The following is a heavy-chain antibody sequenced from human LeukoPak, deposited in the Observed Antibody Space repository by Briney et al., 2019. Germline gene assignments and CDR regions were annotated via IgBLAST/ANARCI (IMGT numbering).Heavy chain of an antibody. CDR2: ITRDGSGT. D-gene: IGHD6-19*01. CDR3: ARDRTSSGWFFDY. V-gene: IGHV3-74*01. J-gene: IGHJ4*02. Sequence: GGSLRLSCAASGFTFSNYWMHWVRQAPGKGLVWVSRITRDGSGTTYADSVKGRFTISRDNAKDTVYLRMNSLRAEDTAVYYCARDRTSSGWFFDYWGQGTLVTVSS. CDR1: GFTFSNYW.